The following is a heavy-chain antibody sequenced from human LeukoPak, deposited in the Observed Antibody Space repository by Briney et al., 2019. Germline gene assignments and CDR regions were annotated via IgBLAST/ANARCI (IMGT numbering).Heavy chain of an antibody. V-gene: IGHV1-8*01. CDR3: ARGRWIESGMDV. D-gene: IGHD5-12*01. CDR2: MNPNSGNT. J-gene: IGHJ6*02. Sequence: GASVKVSCKASGKNFTSYDINWVRQATGQGLEWMGWMNPNSGNTSYAQKFRGRVTMTRNTSISTAYMELSSLRSEDTAVYYCARGRWIESGMDVWGQGTTVTVSS. CDR1: GKNFTSYD.